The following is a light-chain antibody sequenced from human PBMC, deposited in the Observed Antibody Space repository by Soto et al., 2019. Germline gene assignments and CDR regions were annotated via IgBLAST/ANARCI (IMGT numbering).Light chain of an antibody. CDR3: AAWDDSLNGWV. Sequence: QPVLTQPPSASGTPGQRVTISCSGSSSNIGSNTVNWYQQLPGTAPKLLIYSNNQRPSGVPDRFSGSKSGTSASLAISGLKSEDEADYYCAAWDDSLNGWVFGGGTKLTFL. CDR2: SNN. J-gene: IGLJ3*02. CDR1: SSNIGSNT. V-gene: IGLV1-44*01.